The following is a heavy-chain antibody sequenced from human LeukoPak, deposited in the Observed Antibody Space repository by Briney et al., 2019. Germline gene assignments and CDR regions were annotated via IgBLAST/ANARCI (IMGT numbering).Heavy chain of an antibody. CDR1: GFTFSSYS. CDR3: ARDDRSSGYNY. J-gene: IGHJ4*02. V-gene: IGHV3-21*01. CDR2: ISSSSSYI. D-gene: IGHD3-22*01. Sequence: GGSLRLSCAASGFTFSSYSMNWVRQAPGKGLEWVSSISSSSSYIYHADSVKGRFTISRDNAKNSLYLQMNSLRAEDTAVYYCARDDRSSGYNYWGQGTLVTVSS.